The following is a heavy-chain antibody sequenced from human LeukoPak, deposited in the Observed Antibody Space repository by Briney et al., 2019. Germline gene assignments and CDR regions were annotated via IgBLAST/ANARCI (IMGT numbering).Heavy chain of an antibody. D-gene: IGHD1-26*01. CDR2: IYPGDSDT. J-gene: IGHJ4*02. V-gene: IGHV5-51*01. CDR3: ARQQRNSGSYEYYFDY. CDR1: GYSFTSYW. Sequence: GESLKISCKGSGYSFTSYWIGWVRQMPGKGLEWMGIIYPGDSDTRYSPSFQGQVTISADKSISTAYLQWSSLKASDTAMYYCARQQRNSGSYEYYFDYWGQGTLVTVSS.